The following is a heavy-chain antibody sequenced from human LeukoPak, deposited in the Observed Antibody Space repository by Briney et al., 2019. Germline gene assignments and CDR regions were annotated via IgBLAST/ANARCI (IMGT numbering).Heavy chain of an antibody. D-gene: IGHD3-3*01. CDR2: INHSGST. V-gene: IGHV4-34*01. Sequence: SETLSLTCAVYGGSFSGYYWSWIRQPPGKGLEWIGEINHSGSTNYNPSLKSRVTISVDTSKNQFSLKLTSVTAADTAVYYCARQTGVGLFILPGGRGTLVTVSS. CDR3: ARQTGVGLFILP. CDR1: GGSFSGYY. J-gene: IGHJ4*02.